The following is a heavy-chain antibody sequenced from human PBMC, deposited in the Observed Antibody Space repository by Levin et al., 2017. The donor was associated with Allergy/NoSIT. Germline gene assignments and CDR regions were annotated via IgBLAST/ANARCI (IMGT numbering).Heavy chain of an antibody. CDR3: ARYCGSSSCYRNGMDV. D-gene: IGHD2-15*01. J-gene: IGHJ6*02. CDR2: IGPAGDT. CDR1: GFTFSSYD. Sequence: GGSLRLSCAASGFTFSSYDMHWVRQATGKGLEWVSGIGPAGDTNYPGSVKGRFTISRENAKNSLYLEMKSLRAGDTAVYYCARYCGSSSCYRNGMDVWGQGTAVTVSS. V-gene: IGHV3-13*01.